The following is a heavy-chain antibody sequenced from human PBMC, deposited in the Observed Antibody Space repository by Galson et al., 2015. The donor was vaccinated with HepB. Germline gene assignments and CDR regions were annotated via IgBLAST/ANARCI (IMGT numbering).Heavy chain of an antibody. CDR2: IIPIFGTP. CDR1: GGTFSSFA. V-gene: IGHV1-69*13. J-gene: IGHJ6*03. CDR3: ARQQLGYCTSTTCSFYYMDL. D-gene: IGHD2-2*01. Sequence: SVKVSCKASGGTFSSFAISWVRQAPGQGLDWMGGIIPIFGTPNYAQKFQGRVTITADESTSTAYMELSSLRSDDTAVYYCARQQLGYCTSTTCSFYYMDLWGKGTTVTVSS.